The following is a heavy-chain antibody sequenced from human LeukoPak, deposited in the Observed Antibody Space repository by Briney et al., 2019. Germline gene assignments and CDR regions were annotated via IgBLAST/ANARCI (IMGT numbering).Heavy chain of an antibody. Sequence: GESLRISCKGSGYTFSSYWIGWVRQMPGKGLEWMGIIYPGDSDTRYSPSLQGQVTISVDTSIGTAYLQWSSLKASDTAIYYCARQNDFRLDYWGQGTLVTVSS. CDR3: ARQNDFRLDY. CDR2: IYPGDSDT. CDR1: GYTFSSYW. D-gene: IGHD3-3*01. V-gene: IGHV5-51*01. J-gene: IGHJ4*02.